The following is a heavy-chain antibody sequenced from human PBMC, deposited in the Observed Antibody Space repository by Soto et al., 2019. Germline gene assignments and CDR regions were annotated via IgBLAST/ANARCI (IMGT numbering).Heavy chain of an antibody. CDR1: GGTFSSYA. Sequence: SVKVSCKASGGTFSSYAISWVRQAPGQGLEWMGGIIPIFGTANYAQKFQGRVTITADKSTSTAYMELSSLRSEDTAVYYCARDQGRGYYDSSGYYYPAWYFDYWGQGTLVTVSS. CDR3: ARDQGRGYYDSSGYYYPAWYFDY. CDR2: IIPIFGTA. J-gene: IGHJ4*02. V-gene: IGHV1-69*06. D-gene: IGHD3-22*01.